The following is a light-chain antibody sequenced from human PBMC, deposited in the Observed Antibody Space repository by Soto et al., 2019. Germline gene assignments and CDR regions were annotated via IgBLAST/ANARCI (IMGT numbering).Light chain of an antibody. CDR1: QSISNS. CDR3: QQYNNWPPMT. CDR2: GAS. V-gene: IGKV3-15*01. Sequence: EIVMTQSPASLSVSPGETATLSCRASQSISNSLAWYQQKPGQAPSLLIYGASTRATGIPARFSGSESGTEFTLTISSLQSEDSALYYCQQYNNWPPMTFGQGTKLEIK. J-gene: IGKJ2*01.